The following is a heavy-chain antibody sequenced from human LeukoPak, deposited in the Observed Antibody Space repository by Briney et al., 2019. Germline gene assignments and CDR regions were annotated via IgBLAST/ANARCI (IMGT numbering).Heavy chain of an antibody. V-gene: IGHV3-64*01. J-gene: IGHJ4*02. CDR2: ISSNGGST. CDR3: ARKSCTGGIYCFDY. CDR1: GFTFSSYS. D-gene: IGHD2-8*02. Sequence: GGSLRLSCAASGFTFSSYSMYWVRQAPGKGLEYVSAISSNGGSTDYANSVKGRFTISRDNSKNTLYLQMGSLRAEDMAVYYCARKSCTGGIYCFDYWGQGTLVT.